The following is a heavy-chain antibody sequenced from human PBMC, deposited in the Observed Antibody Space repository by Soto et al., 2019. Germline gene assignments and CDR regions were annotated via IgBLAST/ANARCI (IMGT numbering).Heavy chain of an antibody. CDR2: ISSSSSYI. J-gene: IGHJ6*02. Sequence: GGSLRLSCAASGFAFSSYSMNWVRQAPGKGLEWISSISSSSSYIYYADSVKGRFTISRDNAKNSLYLQMNSLRAEDTAVYYCARVQQSLVDSYGMDVWGQGTTVTVSS. CDR1: GFAFSSYS. V-gene: IGHV3-21*01. D-gene: IGHD6-19*01. CDR3: ARVQQSLVDSYGMDV.